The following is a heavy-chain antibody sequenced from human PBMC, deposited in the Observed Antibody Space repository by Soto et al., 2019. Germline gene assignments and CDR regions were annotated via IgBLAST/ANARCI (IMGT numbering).Heavy chain of an antibody. CDR1: GGTFSSYA. CDR3: ARGSRWTVTTAGSFDY. J-gene: IGHJ4*02. V-gene: IGHV1-69*01. CDR2: IIPIFGTA. D-gene: IGHD4-17*01. Sequence: QVQLVQSGAEVKKPGSSVKVSCKASGGTFSSYAISWVRQAPGQGLEWMGGIIPIFGTANYAQKFQGRVTITADESTSTAYMALSSLRSEDTAVYYCARGSRWTVTTAGSFDYWGQGTLVTVSS.